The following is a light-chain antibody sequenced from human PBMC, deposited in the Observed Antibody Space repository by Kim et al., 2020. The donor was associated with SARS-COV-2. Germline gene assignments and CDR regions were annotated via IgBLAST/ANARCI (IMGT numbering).Light chain of an antibody. CDR3: QQLNSHPVT. CDR1: QGISSY. Sequence: DIQLTQSPSFLSASVGDRVTITCRASQGISSYLAWYQQKPGKAPKLLIYAASTLQSGVPSRFSGSGSGTEFTLTISSLQPEDFATYYCQQLNSHPVTLGGDTKV. J-gene: IGKJ4*01. V-gene: IGKV1-9*01. CDR2: AAS.